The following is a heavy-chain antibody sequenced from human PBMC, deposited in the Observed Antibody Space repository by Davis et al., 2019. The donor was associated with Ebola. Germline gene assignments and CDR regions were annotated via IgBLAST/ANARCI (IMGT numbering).Heavy chain of an antibody. CDR2: ISYDGSNK. J-gene: IGHJ4*02. D-gene: IGHD3-22*01. CDR3: ACRRGYYDSGGYYGVLDY. Sequence: GESLKISCAASGFTFSSYGMHWVRQAPGKGLEWVAVISYDGSNKYYADSVKGRFTISRDNSKNTPYLQMNSLRAEDTAVYYCACRRGYYDSGGYYGVLDYWGQGTLVTVSS. CDR1: GFTFSSYG. V-gene: IGHV3-30*03.